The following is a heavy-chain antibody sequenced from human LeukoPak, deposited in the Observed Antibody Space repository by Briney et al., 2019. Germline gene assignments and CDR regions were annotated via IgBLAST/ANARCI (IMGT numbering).Heavy chain of an antibody. J-gene: IGHJ6*02. CDR2: ISAYNGNT. CDR3: ARVDLWFGARMDV. V-gene: IGHV1-18*01. Sequence: GASVKVSCKAAGYTFTSYGISWVRQAPGQGLEWMGWISAYNGNTNYAQKLQGRVTMTTDTSTSTAHMELRSLRSDDTAVYYCARVDLWFGARMDVWGQGTTVTVSS. D-gene: IGHD3-10*01. CDR1: GYTFTSYG.